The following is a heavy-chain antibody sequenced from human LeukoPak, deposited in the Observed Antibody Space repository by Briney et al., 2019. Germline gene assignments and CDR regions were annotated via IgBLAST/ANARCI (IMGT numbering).Heavy chain of an antibody. D-gene: IGHD5-18*01. J-gene: IGHJ4*02. CDR1: GFTFSSYD. V-gene: IGHV3-13*01. Sequence: GGSLRLSCAASGFTFSSYDMRWVRQATGKGLEFVSGIGTTGDTYYQGSVKGGFSISRENAKNSLYLKMNNLRAGDTAVYYCARVGYNYGYDYWGQGTLVTVSS. CDR3: ARVGYNYGYDY. CDR2: IGTTGDT.